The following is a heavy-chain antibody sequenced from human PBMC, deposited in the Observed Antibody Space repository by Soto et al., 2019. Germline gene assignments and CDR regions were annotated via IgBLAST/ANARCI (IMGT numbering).Heavy chain of an antibody. CDR3: ARIRRGFLHTFDY. Sequence: ASVKVSCKASGGTFSSYAISWVRQAPGQGLEWMGGIIPIFGTANYAQKFQGRVTITADESTSTAYMELSSLRSEDTAVYYCARIRRGFLHTFDYWGQGTLVTVSS. CDR2: IIPIFGTA. CDR1: GGTFSSYA. D-gene: IGHD3-22*01. V-gene: IGHV1-69*13. J-gene: IGHJ4*02.